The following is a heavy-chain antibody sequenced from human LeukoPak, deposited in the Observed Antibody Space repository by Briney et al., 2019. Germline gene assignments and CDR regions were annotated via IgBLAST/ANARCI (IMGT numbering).Heavy chain of an antibody. J-gene: IGHJ4*02. CDR2: IYYSGST. D-gene: IGHD4-17*01. CDR3: ARAIDDYGDSYFDY. Sequence: SETLSLTCTVSGGSISSYYWSWIRQPPGKGLEWIGYIYYSGSTNYNPSLKSRVTISVDTSKNQFSLKLSSVTAADTAVYYCARAIDDYGDSYFDYWGQGTLVTVSS. CDR1: GGSISSYY. V-gene: IGHV4-59*01.